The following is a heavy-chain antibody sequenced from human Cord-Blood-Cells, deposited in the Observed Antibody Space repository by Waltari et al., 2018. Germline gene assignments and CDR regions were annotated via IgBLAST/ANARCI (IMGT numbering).Heavy chain of an antibody. CDR3: ARDTPRSSWYAFDI. CDR2: IYYSGST. Sequence: QVQLQESGPGLVQPSETLSLTCPVPGGSISSHYWRWIRPPPGKGLEWIGYIYYSGSTNYNPSLKSRVTISVDTSKNQFSLKLSSVTAADTAVYYCARDTPRSSWYAFDIWGQGTMVTVSS. V-gene: IGHV4-59*11. CDR1: GGSISSHY. D-gene: IGHD6-13*01. J-gene: IGHJ3*02.